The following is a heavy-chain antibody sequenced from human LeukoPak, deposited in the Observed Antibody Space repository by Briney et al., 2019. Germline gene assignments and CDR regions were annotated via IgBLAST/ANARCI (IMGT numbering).Heavy chain of an antibody. V-gene: IGHV1-69*05. J-gene: IGHJ3*02. Sequence: SVKVPCKASGGTFSSYAISWVRQAPGQGLEWMGGIIPIFGTANYAQKFQGRVTITTDESTSTAYMELSSLRSEDTAVYYCASWLYYDILTGYYSEDAFDIWGQGTMVTVSS. CDR1: GGTFSSYA. D-gene: IGHD3-9*01. CDR2: IIPIFGTA. CDR3: ASWLYYDILTGYYSEDAFDI.